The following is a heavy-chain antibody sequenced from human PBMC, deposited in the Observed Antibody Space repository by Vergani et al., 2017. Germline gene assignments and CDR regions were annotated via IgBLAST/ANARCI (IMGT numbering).Heavy chain of an antibody. CDR1: GFTFSTYA. CDR2: ISGRGTSK. D-gene: IGHD3-3*01. Sequence: EVQLLESGGSLKQPGGSVRLSCAASGFTFSTYAMHWVRQAPGRGLEWVSHISGRGTSKYYSDSVKGRFTISRDNAKKSQYLQMNSLRAEDTAIYYCARLEVLIPGGDDVFGIWGPGTMVTVSS. CDR3: ARLEVLIPGGDDVFGI. V-gene: IGHV3-48*04. J-gene: IGHJ3*02.